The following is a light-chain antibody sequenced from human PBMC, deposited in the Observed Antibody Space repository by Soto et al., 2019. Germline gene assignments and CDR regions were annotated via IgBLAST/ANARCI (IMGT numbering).Light chain of an antibody. CDR2: GAS. J-gene: IGKJ4*01. CDR3: QQWSDWPPT. V-gene: IGKV3D-20*02. Sequence: EIVLTQSPGTLSLSPGERATLSCRASQSVSSSYLAWYQQKPGQAPRLLIYGASSRATGIPDRFSGSGSGTDFTLTISRLEPEDFAVYYCQQWSDWPPTFGGGTKVEI. CDR1: QSVSSSY.